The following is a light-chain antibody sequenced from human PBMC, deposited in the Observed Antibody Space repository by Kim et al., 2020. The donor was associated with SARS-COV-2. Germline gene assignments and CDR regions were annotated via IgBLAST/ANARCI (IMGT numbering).Light chain of an antibody. Sequence: SASVGDRVTITCRASQNIATYLNWYQQRPGKAPEFLIKTASTLQSGVPSRFSASGSGTEFTLTIGSLQPGDFATYYCQQSYGSPYTLGQGTKLEI. J-gene: IGKJ2*01. CDR2: TAS. V-gene: IGKV1-39*01. CDR1: QNIATY. CDR3: QQSYGSPYT.